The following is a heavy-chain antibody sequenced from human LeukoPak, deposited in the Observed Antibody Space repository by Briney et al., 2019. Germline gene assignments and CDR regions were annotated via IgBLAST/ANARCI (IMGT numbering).Heavy chain of an antibody. CDR2: INPNSGGT. Sequence: ASXXVXCKASGYTFTGYYMHWVRQAPGQGLEWMGWINPNSGGTNYAQKFQGRVTMTRDTSISTAYMELSRLRSDNTAVYYCARPYCSGGSCYTWFDPWGQGTLVTVSS. D-gene: IGHD2-15*01. CDR3: ARPYCSGGSCYTWFDP. CDR1: GYTFTGYY. J-gene: IGHJ5*02. V-gene: IGHV1-2*02.